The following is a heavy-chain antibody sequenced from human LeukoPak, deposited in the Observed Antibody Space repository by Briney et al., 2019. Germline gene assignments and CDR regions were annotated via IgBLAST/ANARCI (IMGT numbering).Heavy chain of an antibody. CDR1: GYTFTNYG. CDR2: ISAYNGNT. Sequence: GASVKVSCNGSGYTFTNYGINWVRQAPGQGLEWMGWISAYNGNTNYAQRLQGRVTMTTDTSTSTAYMELRGLRSEDTAVYYCAKAPSGEYYFDYWGQGTLVTVSS. V-gene: IGHV1-18*01. CDR3: AKAPSGEYYFDY. J-gene: IGHJ4*02. D-gene: IGHD1-26*01.